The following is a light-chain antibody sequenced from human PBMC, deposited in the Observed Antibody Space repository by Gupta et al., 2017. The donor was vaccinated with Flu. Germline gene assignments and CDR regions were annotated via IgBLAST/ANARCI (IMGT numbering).Light chain of an antibody. J-gene: IGLJ1*01. V-gene: IGLV2-14*03. CDR1: SSDIGAYDF. Sequence: SITISCTGTSSDIGAYDFVSWHQQYPGEAPKLLIYTVNSRPSGVSSRFSGSKSGNSASLTISGLQAEDEADYYCSSFTSSSTYVFGSATTVSVL. CDR2: TVN. CDR3: SSFTSSSTYV.